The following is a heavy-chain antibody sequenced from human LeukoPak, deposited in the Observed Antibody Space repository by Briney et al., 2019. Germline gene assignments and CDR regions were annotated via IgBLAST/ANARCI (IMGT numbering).Heavy chain of an antibody. CDR1: GGSISSGDYY. CDR3: ASIMVYAVYY. V-gene: IGHV4-30-4*08. CDR2: IYYSGST. D-gene: IGHD2-8*01. J-gene: IGHJ4*02. Sequence: SQTLSLTCTVSGGSISSGDYYWSWIRQPPGKGLEWIGYIYYSGSTYYNSSLKSRVTISADTSKNQFSLKLSSVTAADTAVYYCASIMVYAVYYWGQGTLVTVSS.